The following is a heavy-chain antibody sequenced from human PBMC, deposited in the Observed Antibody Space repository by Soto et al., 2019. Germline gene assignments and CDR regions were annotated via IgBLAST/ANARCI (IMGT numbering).Heavy chain of an antibody. Sequence: SLRLSCAASGFTFSSYGMHWVRQAPGKGLEWVAVIWYDGSNKYYADSVKGRFTISRDNSKNTLYLQMNSLRAEDTAVYYCARDRSVSGAYYYGMDVWGQGTTVTVSS. CDR1: GFTFSSYG. CDR3: ARDRSVSGAYYYGMDV. D-gene: IGHD6-19*01. CDR2: IWYDGSNK. J-gene: IGHJ6*02. V-gene: IGHV3-33*01.